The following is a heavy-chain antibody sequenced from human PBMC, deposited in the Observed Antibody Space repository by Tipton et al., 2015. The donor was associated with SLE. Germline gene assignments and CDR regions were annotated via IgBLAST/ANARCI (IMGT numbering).Heavy chain of an antibody. V-gene: IGHV1-46*01. CDR2: TNPRGGRT. Sequence: SGAEVKKPGASVKVFCKASGYTFTGYVIHWVRQAPGQGLEWMGITNPRGGRTHYAQNFQGRVTMTSDTTTSTVYMDLSSLRSEDTAVYYCARGNTVTTITPSPYCDSWGQGTLVTVSS. CDR1: GYTFTGYV. D-gene: IGHD5-12*01. J-gene: IGHJ4*02. CDR3: ARGNTVTTITPSPYCDS.